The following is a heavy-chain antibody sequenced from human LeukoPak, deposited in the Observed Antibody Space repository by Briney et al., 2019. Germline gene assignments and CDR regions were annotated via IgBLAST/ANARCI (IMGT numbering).Heavy chain of an antibody. V-gene: IGHV3-30-3*01. CDR2: ISYDGSNR. CDR1: GFTFSTYA. J-gene: IGHJ6*02. CDR3: ARINYYGSGSYIVAYGMDV. D-gene: IGHD3-10*01. Sequence: GRSLRLSCAASGFTFSTYAMHWVRQAPGKGLEWVAVISYDGSNRYYADSVKGRFTISRDNSKNTYHLQMNSLRAEDTAVYYCARINYYGSGSYIVAYGMDVWGQGTTVTVSS.